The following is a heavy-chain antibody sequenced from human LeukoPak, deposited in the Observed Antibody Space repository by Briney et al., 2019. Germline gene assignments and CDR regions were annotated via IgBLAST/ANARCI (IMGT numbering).Heavy chain of an antibody. V-gene: IGHV3-33*01. CDR1: GFTFSSYG. Sequence: TGGSLRLSCAASGFTFSSYGMHWVRQAPGKGLEWVAVIWYDGSNKYYADSVKGRFTISRDNSKNTLYLQMNSLRAEDTAVYYCARLAVAAYYFDYWGQGTLVTVSS. CDR2: IWYDGSNK. CDR3: ARLAVAAYYFDY. D-gene: IGHD6-19*01. J-gene: IGHJ4*02.